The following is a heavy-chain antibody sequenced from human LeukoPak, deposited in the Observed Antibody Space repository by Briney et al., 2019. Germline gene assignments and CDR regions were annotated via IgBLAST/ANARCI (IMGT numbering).Heavy chain of an antibody. J-gene: IGHJ5*02. CDR1: GYTFTGYY. CDR2: INPNSGGT. D-gene: IGHD2-15*01. V-gene: IGHV1-2*02. CDR3: ARRPQTGYCSGGSCLWFDP. Sequence: ASVKVSCKASGYTFTGYYMHWVRQAPGQGLEWMGWINPNSGGTNYAQKFQGRVTMTRDTSISTAYMELSRLKSDDTAVYYCARRPQTGYCSGGSCLWFDPWGQGTLVTVSS.